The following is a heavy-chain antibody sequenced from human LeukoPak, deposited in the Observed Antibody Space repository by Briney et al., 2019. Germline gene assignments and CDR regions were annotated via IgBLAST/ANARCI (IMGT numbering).Heavy chain of an antibody. CDR3: ARRGAARPKGQMDY. CDR1: GGSISSSSYY. V-gene: IGHV4-61*02. CDR2: INTSGST. J-gene: IGHJ4*02. D-gene: IGHD6-6*01. Sequence: SETLSLTCTVSGGSISSSSYYWTWIRQPAGKGLEWIGRINTSGSTNYNPSLKSRVTMSVDTSKNQFSLKLSSVTAADTAVYYCARRGAARPKGQMDYWGQGTLVTVSS.